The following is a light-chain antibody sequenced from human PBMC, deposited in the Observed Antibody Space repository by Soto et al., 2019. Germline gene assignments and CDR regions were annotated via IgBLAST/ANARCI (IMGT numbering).Light chain of an antibody. J-gene: IGKJ4*01. V-gene: IGKV3-20*01. CDR1: HSVTSSS. Sequence: EIVLTQSPGTLSLSPGERATLSCRASHSVTSSSIAWHQQRPGQAPRLLIFGSSNRATGIPDRFSGSGSGTELTLTISRLESEDSAMYYCHHSGSSPGLTFGGGTKVEI. CDR2: GSS. CDR3: HHSGSSPGLT.